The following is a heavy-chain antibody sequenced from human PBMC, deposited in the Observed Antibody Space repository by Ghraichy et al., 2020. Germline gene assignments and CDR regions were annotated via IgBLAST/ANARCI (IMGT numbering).Heavy chain of an antibody. CDR1: GASIRTYF. D-gene: IGHD2-21*01. CDR3: ARMRGYKAPLWY. V-gene: IGHV4-59*01. CDR2: IFYSGST. Sequence: SQTLSLTCTVSGASIRTYFWSWIRQPPGKGLEWIGDIFYSGSTNYNPSLKSRVTISVDASNNQFSLNLSSVTAADTAVYYCARMRGYKAPLWYWGQGTLVAVSS. J-gene: IGHJ4*02.